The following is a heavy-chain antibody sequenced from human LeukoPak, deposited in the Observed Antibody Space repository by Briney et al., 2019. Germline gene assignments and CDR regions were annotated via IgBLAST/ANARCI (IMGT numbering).Heavy chain of an antibody. D-gene: IGHD6-6*01. Sequence: ASVKVSCKASGYTFTGYGISWVRQAPGQGLEWMGWISAYNGNTNYAQKLQGRVIMTTDTSTSTAYMELRSLRSDDTAVYYCARGKEYSSSSRFDYWGQGTLVTVSS. J-gene: IGHJ4*02. CDR3: ARGKEYSSSSRFDY. CDR1: GYTFTGYG. CDR2: ISAYNGNT. V-gene: IGHV1-18*01.